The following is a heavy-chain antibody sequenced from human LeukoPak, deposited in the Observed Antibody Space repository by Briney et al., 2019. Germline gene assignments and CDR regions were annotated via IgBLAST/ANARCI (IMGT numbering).Heavy chain of an antibody. CDR2: SYTSGST. D-gene: IGHD3-22*01. J-gene: IGHJ3*02. CDR1: GGSISSGSYY. V-gene: IGHV4-61*02. Sequence: TLSLACTVSGGSISSGSYYWSWIRQPAGKGLQWIARSYTSGSTNYNPSLKSRVTISVDTSKNQFSLKLSSVTAADTAVYYCARVGGIYYDSSGYFDAFDIWGQGTMVTVSS. CDR3: ARVGGIYYDSSGYFDAFDI.